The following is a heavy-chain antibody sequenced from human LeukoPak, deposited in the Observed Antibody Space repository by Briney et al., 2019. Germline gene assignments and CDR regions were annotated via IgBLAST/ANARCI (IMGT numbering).Heavy chain of an antibody. V-gene: IGHV3-53*01. J-gene: IGHJ4*02. D-gene: IGHD1-26*01. Sequence: PGGSLRLSCAASGFTVSSNYMTWVRQAPGKGLEWVSVIYSGGSTYYADSVKGRFTISRDNSKNTLYLQMNSLRAEDTAVYYCAGGSYRYYFDYWGQGTLVTVSS. CDR2: IYSGGST. CDR3: AGGSYRYYFDY. CDR1: GFTVSSNY.